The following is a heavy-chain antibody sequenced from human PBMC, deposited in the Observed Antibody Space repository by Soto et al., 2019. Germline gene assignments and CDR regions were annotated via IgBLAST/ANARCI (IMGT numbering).Heavy chain of an antibody. V-gene: IGHV1-3*01. J-gene: IGHJ4*02. CDR1: GYTFTSYA. CDR3: ARVYYDSSGSWPFDY. Sequence: VASVKVSCKASGYTFTSYAMHWVRQAPGQRLEWMGWINAGNGNTKYSQKFQGRVTITRDTSASTAYMELSSLRSEDTAVYYCARVYYDSSGSWPFDYWGQGTLVTVSS. CDR2: INAGNGNT. D-gene: IGHD3-22*01.